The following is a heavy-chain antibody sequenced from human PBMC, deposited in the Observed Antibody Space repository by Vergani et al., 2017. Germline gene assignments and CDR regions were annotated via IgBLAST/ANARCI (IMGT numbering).Heavy chain of an antibody. CDR2: ISSSSSTI. Sequence: EVQLVESGGGLVQPGGSLRLSCAASGFTFSSYSMNWVRQAPGKGLEWVSYISSSSSTIYYADSVKGRFTISRDNAKNSLYLQMNSRRAEDTAVYYCARAIRGLGAPFDYWGQGTLVTVSS. J-gene: IGHJ4*02. D-gene: IGHD1-26*01. CDR3: ARAIRGLGAPFDY. CDR1: GFTFSSYS. V-gene: IGHV3-48*01.